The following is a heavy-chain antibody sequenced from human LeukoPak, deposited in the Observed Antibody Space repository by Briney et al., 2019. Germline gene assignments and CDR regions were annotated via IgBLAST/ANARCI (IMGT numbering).Heavy chain of an antibody. CDR2: IIPILGIA. Sequence: SVKVSCKASGGTFSSYAISWVRQAPGQGLEWMGRIIPILGIANYAQKFQGRVTITADKSTSTAYMELSSLRSEDTAVYCCARESLDTAMVTDAFDIWGQGTMVTVSS. V-gene: IGHV1-69*04. J-gene: IGHJ3*02. D-gene: IGHD5-18*01. CDR1: GGTFSSYA. CDR3: ARESLDTAMVTDAFDI.